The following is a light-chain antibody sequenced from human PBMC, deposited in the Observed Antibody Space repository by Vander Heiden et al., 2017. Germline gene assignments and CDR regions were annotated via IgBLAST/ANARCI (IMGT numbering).Light chain of an antibody. CDR1: SSDVGSSNR. CDR3: NSYTTSNTYV. V-gene: IGLV2-18*02. CDR2: EVN. Sequence: QSAPTQPPSVSGSPVQSVTISCTGTSSDVGSSNRVSWYQQPPGTAPKVIIYEVNNRPSGVPDRFSGSQSGNTASLTISGLQAEDEADYYCNSYTTSNTYVFGTGTKVTVL. J-gene: IGLJ1*01.